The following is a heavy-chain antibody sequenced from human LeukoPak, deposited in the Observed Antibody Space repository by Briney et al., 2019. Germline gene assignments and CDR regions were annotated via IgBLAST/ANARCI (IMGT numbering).Heavy chain of an antibody. V-gene: IGHV7-4-1*02. Sequence: ASVKVSCKASGYTFTSYAMNWVRQAPGQGLEWMGWINTNTGNPTYAHGFTGRFVFSLDTSVSTAYLQITSLQAEDTAVYYCARDQSSSWSSSYYMDVWGKGTTVTVSS. CDR1: GYTFTSYA. CDR2: INTNTGNP. D-gene: IGHD6-6*01. J-gene: IGHJ6*03. CDR3: ARDQSSSWSSSYYMDV.